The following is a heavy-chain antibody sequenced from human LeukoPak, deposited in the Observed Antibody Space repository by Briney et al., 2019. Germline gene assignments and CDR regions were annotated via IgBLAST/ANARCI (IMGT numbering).Heavy chain of an antibody. Sequence: SVNVSCKASGGTFSSYAISWVRQAPGQGLEWMGGIIPIFGTANYAQKFQGRVTITADESTSTAYMELSSLRSEDTAVYYCARERSSSGWYADYWGQGTLVTVSS. D-gene: IGHD6-19*01. CDR1: GGTFSSYA. CDR3: ARERSSSGWYADY. J-gene: IGHJ4*02. CDR2: IIPIFGTA. V-gene: IGHV1-69*13.